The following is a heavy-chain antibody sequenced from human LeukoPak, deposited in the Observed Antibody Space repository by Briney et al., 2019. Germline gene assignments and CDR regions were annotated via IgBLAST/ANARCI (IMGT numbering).Heavy chain of an antibody. CDR2: IYYSGST. Sequence: SSQTLSLTCTVSGGSISSGGYYWSWIRQPPGKGLEWIGYIYYSGSTNYNPSLKSRVTISVDTSKNQFSLKLSSVTAADTAVYYCARGALPDMVRGVSGNWFDPWGQGTLVTVSS. CDR3: ARGALPDMVRGVSGNWFDP. CDR1: GGSISSGGYY. V-gene: IGHV4-61*08. D-gene: IGHD3-10*01. J-gene: IGHJ5*02.